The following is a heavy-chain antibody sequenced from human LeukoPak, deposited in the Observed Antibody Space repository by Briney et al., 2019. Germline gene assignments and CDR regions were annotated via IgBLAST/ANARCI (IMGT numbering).Heavy chain of an antibody. CDR1: GFTFSSYT. V-gene: IGHV3-48*01. CDR3: AGFAAGGSYYYYMDV. CDR2: IGTSSTTI. Sequence: GGSLRLSCAASGFTFSSYTMNWVRQPPGKGLEWVSNIGTSSTTIYYADSVKGRFTISRDNAKNSLYLQMNSLRADDTAVYYCAGFAAGGSYYYYMDVWGKGTTVTASS. D-gene: IGHD3-10*01. J-gene: IGHJ6*03.